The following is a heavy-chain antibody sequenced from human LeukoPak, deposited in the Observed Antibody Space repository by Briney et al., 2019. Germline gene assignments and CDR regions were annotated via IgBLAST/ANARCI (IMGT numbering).Heavy chain of an antibody. Sequence: GPSEKLSCKSSGYTFIGCYMHGVREAPRQGREWMGWINPNRERKICTEKFQRRVTMTRDTTISTAYMELSTLRCHDTAVYYCARDVRGDCSSDSCLNWFVPWAEGTRVSVSS. D-gene: IGHD2-2*01. CDR1: GYTFIGCY. J-gene: IGHJ5*02. V-gene: IGHV1-2*02. CDR3: ARDVRGDCSSDSCLNWFVP. CDR2: INPNRERK.